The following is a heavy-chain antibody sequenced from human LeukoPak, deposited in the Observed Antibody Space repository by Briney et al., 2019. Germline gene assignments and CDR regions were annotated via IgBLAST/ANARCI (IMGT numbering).Heavy chain of an antibody. D-gene: IGHD6-19*01. J-gene: IGHJ4*02. CDR3: ARSIAVAGRGVY. V-gene: IGHV3-21*01. CDR2: ISSSSSYI. Sequence: GGSLRLSCAASGFTFSSYSMNWVRQAPGKGLEWVSSISSSSSYIYYADSVKGRFTTSRDNAKNSLYLQMNSLRAEDTAVYYCARSIAVAGRGVYWGQGTLVTVSS. CDR1: GFTFSSYS.